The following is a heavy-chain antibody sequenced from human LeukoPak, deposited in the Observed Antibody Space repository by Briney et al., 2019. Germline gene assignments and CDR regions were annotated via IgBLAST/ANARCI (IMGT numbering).Heavy chain of an antibody. Sequence: ASVRVSCKASGHTFTSYYMHWVRQAPGQGLEWMGWINPNSGGTNYAQKFQGRVTMTRDTSISTAYMELSRLRSDDTAVYYCATSIAAAGYFDYWGQGTLVTVSS. CDR1: GHTFTSYY. CDR2: INPNSGGT. J-gene: IGHJ4*02. D-gene: IGHD6-13*01. CDR3: ATSIAAAGYFDY. V-gene: IGHV1-2*02.